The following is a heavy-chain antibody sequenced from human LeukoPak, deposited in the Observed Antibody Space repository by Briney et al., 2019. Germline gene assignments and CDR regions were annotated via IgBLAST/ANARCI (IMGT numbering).Heavy chain of an antibody. CDR1: GFTFSNYA. CDR2: ISYDGSNK. D-gene: IGHD3-22*01. V-gene: IGHV3-30*04. J-gene: IGHJ4*02. CDR3: ARGGDYYYDSSGYYSPVDY. Sequence: GGSLRLSCAASGFTFSNYAMHWVRQAPGKGLEWVAIISYDGSNKYYTDSVKGRFTTSRDNAKNTLYLQMNSLRAEDTAMYYCARGGDYYYDSSGYYSPVDYWGQGTLVTVYS.